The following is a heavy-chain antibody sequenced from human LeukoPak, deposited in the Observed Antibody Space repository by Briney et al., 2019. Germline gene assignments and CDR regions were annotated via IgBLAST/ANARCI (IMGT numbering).Heavy chain of an antibody. J-gene: IGHJ4*02. CDR3: TRDLGNTGWYTFDF. Sequence: SQTLSLTCAISGDSVSSINGAWNWIRQSPSRGLEWVGRTYYRSKWYFDYAESLKGRVTISPDTSKNQFSLQLNPVTPEDTAIYYCTRDLGNTGWYTFDFWGQGILVTVSS. D-gene: IGHD6-19*01. V-gene: IGHV6-1*01. CDR1: GDSVSSINGA. CDR2: TYYRSKWYF.